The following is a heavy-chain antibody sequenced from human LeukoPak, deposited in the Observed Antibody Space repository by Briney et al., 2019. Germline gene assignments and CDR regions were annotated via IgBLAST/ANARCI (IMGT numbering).Heavy chain of an antibody. CDR3: ARGLPRYYYGSGTYYYGMDV. J-gene: IGHJ6*02. Sequence: SETLSLTCTVSGGSISSSSYYWGRIRQPPGKGLEWIGSIYYSGSTYYNPSLKSRVTISVDTSKNQFSLKLSSVTAADTAVYYCARGLPRYYYGSGTYYYGMDVWGQGTTVTVSS. CDR2: IYYSGST. D-gene: IGHD3-10*01. V-gene: IGHV4-39*07. CDR1: GGSISSSSYY.